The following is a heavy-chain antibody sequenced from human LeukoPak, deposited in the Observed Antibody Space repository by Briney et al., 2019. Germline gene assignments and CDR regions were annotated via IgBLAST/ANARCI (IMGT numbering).Heavy chain of an antibody. J-gene: IGHJ6*03. CDR1: GYTFNSYD. CDR3: ARGRSPSGVATSYYMDV. D-gene: IGHD2-8*01. V-gene: IGHV1-8*03. Sequence: GASVTVSCTASGYTFNSYDINWVRQAPGQGLEWMGWMNPNSGNTGYPQKFQGRVTIIRNTSISTAYMELSSLRSEDTAVYYCARGRSPSGVATSYYMDVWGKGTTVTVSS. CDR2: MNPNSGNT.